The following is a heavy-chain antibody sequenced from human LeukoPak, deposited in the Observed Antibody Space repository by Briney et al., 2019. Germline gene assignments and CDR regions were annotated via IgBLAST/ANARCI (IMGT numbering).Heavy chain of an antibody. CDR2: ISSSSSYT. D-gene: IGHD2-15*01. Sequence: PGGSLRLSCAASGFTFSSYSMNWVRQAPGKGLEWVSSISSSSSYTYYADSVKGRFTISRDNAKNSLYLQMNSLRAEDTAVYYCARVTDCSGGSCYWWLSYYYYGMDVWGQGTTVTVSS. CDR1: GFTFSSYS. V-gene: IGHV3-21*01. J-gene: IGHJ6*02. CDR3: ARVTDCSGGSCYWWLSYYYYGMDV.